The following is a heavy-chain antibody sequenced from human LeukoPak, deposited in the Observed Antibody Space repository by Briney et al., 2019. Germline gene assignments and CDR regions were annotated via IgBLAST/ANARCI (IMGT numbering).Heavy chain of an antibody. CDR1: GGSFSGYY. Sequence: PSETLSLTCAVYGGSFSGYYWSWIRQPPGKGLEWIGEINHSGSTNYNPSLKSRVTISVDTSKNQFSLKLSSVTAADTAVYYCARGRSYYYGSGSYYKPTPFDYWGQGTLVTVSS. D-gene: IGHD3-10*01. CDR3: ARGRSYYYGSGSYYKPTPFDY. J-gene: IGHJ4*02. V-gene: IGHV4-34*01. CDR2: INHSGST.